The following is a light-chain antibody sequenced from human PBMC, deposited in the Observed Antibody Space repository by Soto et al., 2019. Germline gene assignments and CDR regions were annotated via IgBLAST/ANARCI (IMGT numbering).Light chain of an antibody. CDR2: GAS. V-gene: IGKV3-15*01. CDR1: ESVSSN. CDR3: QQYNKWPPWT. Sequence: EIVMTQSPATLSVSPGERATLSCRASESVSSNLAWYQQKPGQAPRLLIYGASTRATGCPVRFSGSGSGTEFTLTITSLQSEDFAVNYCQQYNKWPPWTFGEGTKVEIK. J-gene: IGKJ1*01.